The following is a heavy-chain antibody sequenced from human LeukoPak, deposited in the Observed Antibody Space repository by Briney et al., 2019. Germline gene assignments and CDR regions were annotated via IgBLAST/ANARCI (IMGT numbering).Heavy chain of an antibody. V-gene: IGHV1-2*02. D-gene: IGHD3-9*01. J-gene: IGHJ4*02. CDR3: ARGPYDILTGYSQPDDY. CDR2: INPNSGGT. Sequence: ASVKVSCKASGYTFTGYYMHWVRQAPGQGLEWMGWINPNSGGTNYAQKFQGRVTMTRDTSISTAYMELSRLRSDDTAVYYCARGPYDILTGYSQPDDYWGQGTLVTVSS. CDR1: GYTFTGYY.